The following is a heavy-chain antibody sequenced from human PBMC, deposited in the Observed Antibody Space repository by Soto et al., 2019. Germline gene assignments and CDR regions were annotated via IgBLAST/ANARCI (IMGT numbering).Heavy chain of an antibody. Sequence: PSETLSLTCAVYGGSFSGYYWSWIRQPPGKGLEWIGEINHSGSTNYNPSLKSRVTISVDTSKNQFSLKLSSVTAADTAVYYCARGLCHYDFWIGTNYYYYYMDVLGKGTTVTVSS. V-gene: IGHV4-34*01. J-gene: IGHJ6*03. CDR2: INHSGST. CDR3: ARGLCHYDFWIGTNYYYYYMDV. CDR1: GGSFSGYY. D-gene: IGHD3-3*01.